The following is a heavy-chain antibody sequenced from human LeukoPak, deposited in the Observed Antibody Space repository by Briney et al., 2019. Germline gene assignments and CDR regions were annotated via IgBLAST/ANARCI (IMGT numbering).Heavy chain of an antibody. V-gene: IGHV3-21*01. CDR1: GFTFSSYS. CDR2: ISRSSSYI. CDR3: ASPTLIYYHGVP. Sequence: PGGSLRLSCAASGFTFSSYSMNWVRQAPGKGLEWVSSISRSSSYIYYADSVKGRFTISRDNAKNSLYLQMNSLRAEDTAVYYCASPTLIYYHGVPWGQGTLVTVSS. J-gene: IGHJ5*02. D-gene: IGHD1-26*01.